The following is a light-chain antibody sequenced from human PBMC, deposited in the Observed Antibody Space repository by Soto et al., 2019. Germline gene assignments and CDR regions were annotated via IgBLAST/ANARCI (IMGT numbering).Light chain of an antibody. CDR2: DAS. J-gene: IGKJ2*01. CDR1: QSVSSY. CDR3: QQRNSWPPYT. V-gene: IGKV3-11*01. Sequence: EIVLTQPPATLSLSPGERATLSCRASQSVSSYLAWYQQKPGQAPRLLIYDASNRATGVPARFSGSGSGTDFTLTISSLEPEDFAVYYCQQRNSWPPYTFGQGTKVEIK.